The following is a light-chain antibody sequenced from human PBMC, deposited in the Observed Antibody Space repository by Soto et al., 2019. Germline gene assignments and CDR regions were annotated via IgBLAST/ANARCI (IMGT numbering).Light chain of an antibody. CDR3: QQFGSSPPWT. Sequence: EIVLTQSPGTLSLSPGERATLSCRASQSVTSSYLAWYQHKRGQAPRLLIYGASNRATGIPYRFSGSGSGTDFTLTISRLEPEDFAVYYCQQFGSSPPWTFGQGTKVEIK. CDR2: GAS. CDR1: QSVTSSY. J-gene: IGKJ1*01. V-gene: IGKV3-20*01.